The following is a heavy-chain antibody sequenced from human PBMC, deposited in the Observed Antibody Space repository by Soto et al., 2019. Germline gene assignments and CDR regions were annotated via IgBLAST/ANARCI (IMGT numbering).Heavy chain of an antibody. V-gene: IGHV3-30*18. J-gene: IGHJ4*02. Sequence: QVQLVESGGGVVQPGRSLRLSCAASGFTFSSYGMHWVRQAPGKGLEWVAVISYDGSNKYYADSVKGRFTISRDHSKNTLYLQMNSLRAEDTAVYYWANYGDPLWNYFDYWGQGPLVTVSS. CDR1: GFTFSSYG. CDR3: ANYGDPLWNYFDY. CDR2: ISYDGSNK. D-gene: IGHD4-17*01.